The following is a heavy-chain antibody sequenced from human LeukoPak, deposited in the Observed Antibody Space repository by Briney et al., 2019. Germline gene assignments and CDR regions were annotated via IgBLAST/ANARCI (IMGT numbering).Heavy chain of an antibody. CDR3: ARARWELVPYFDS. CDR1: GYTFTDYY. CDR2: INPNSGGT. Sequence: ASVKVSCKASGYTFTDYYMHWMRQAPGQGLEWMGWINPNSGGTNFAQKFQGRVAMTRDTSISTAYLELGSLRSDDTASYSCARARWELVPYFDSWGQGTLVTVSS. J-gene: IGHJ4*02. D-gene: IGHD6-6*01. V-gene: IGHV1-2*02.